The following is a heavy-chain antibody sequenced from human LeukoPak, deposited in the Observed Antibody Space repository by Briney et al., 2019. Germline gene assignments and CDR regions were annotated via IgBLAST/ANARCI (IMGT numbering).Heavy chain of an antibody. J-gene: IGHJ1*01. V-gene: IGHV1-69*01. CDR1: GGTFSSYA. CDR2: IIPIFGTA. D-gene: IGHD3-22*01. CDR3: ARRDYYDSSGYYYPEYFQH. Sequence: SVKVSRKASGGTFSSYAISWVRQAPGQGLEWMGGIIPIFGTANYAQKFQGRVTITADESTSTAYMELSSLRSEDTAVYYCARRDYYDSSGYYYPEYFQHWGQGTLVTVSS.